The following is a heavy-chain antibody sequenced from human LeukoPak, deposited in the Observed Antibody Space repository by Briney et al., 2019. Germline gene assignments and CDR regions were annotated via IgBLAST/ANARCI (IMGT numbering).Heavy chain of an antibody. J-gene: IGHJ4*02. CDR2: IKSKTDGGTT. CDR1: GFTFSNAW. V-gene: IGHV3-15*01. D-gene: IGHD6-13*01. Sequence: GGSLRLSCAASGFTFSNAWMSWVRQAPGKGLEWVGRIKSKTDGGTTDYAAPVKGRLTISRDDSKNTLYLQMNSLKTEDTAVYYCTTGGVTAAENFDYWGQGTLVTVSS. CDR3: TTGGVTAAENFDY.